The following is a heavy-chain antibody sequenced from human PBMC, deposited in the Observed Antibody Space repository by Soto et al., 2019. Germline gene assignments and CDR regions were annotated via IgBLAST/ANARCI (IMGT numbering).Heavy chain of an antibody. V-gene: IGHV4-31*03. D-gene: IGHD3-10*01. J-gene: IGHJ6*02. CDR1: GGSIISGGYY. CDR2: IYRSGST. CDR3: ARVFGFGGMDV. Sequence: SETLSLTCTVSGGSIISGGYYWSWIRQHPGKGLEWIGYIYRSGSTYYNPSLKSRVSISLDTSKNQFSLKLTSVTAADTAVYYCARVFGFGGMDVWGQGTTVTVSS.